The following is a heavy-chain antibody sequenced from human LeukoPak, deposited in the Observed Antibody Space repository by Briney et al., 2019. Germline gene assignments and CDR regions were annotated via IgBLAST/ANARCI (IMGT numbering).Heavy chain of an antibody. CDR3: ARDRGYCSGGSCYSPWYYFDY. D-gene: IGHD2-15*01. Sequence: GGSLRLSCAASGFTFSSYAMHWVRQAPGKGLEWVAVISYDGSNKYYADSVKGRFTISRDNSKNTLYLQMNSLRAEDTAVYYCARDRGYCSGGSCYSPWYYFDYWGQGTLVTVSS. J-gene: IGHJ4*02. CDR2: ISYDGSNK. V-gene: IGHV3-30*01. CDR1: GFTFSSYA.